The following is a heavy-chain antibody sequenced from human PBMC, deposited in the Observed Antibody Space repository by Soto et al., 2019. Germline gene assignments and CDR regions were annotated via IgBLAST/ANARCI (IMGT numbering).Heavy chain of an antibody. CDR1: GFTFSSYS. J-gene: IGHJ6*02. Sequence: GGSLRLSCAASGFTFSSYSMNWVRQAPGKGLEWVSSISSSSSYIYYADSVKGRFTISRDNAKNSLYLQMNSLRAEDTAVYYYARGNVVEIDYYYGMDVWGQGTTVTVSS. D-gene: IGHD2-2*01. CDR3: ARGNVVEIDYYYGMDV. CDR2: ISSSSSYI. V-gene: IGHV3-21*01.